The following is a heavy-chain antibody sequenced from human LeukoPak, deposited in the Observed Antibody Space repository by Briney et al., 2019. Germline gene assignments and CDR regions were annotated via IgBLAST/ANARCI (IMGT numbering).Heavy chain of an antibody. D-gene: IGHD7-27*01. Sequence: GGSLRLSCAASGFTFSSYKMNWVRQAPGKGLEWVSSISTSSSYIYYADSVKGRLTISRDNAKNSLYLQMNSLRAEDTAVYYCARVGLGISDYFDYWGQGTLVTVSS. J-gene: IGHJ4*02. CDR2: ISTSSSYI. CDR3: ARVGLGISDYFDY. CDR1: GFTFSSYK. V-gene: IGHV3-21*01.